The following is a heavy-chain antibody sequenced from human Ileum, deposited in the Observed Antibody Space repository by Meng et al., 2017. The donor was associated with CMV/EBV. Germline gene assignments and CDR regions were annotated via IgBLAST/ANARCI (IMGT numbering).Heavy chain of an antibody. D-gene: IGHD6-13*01. V-gene: IGHV3-23*03. J-gene: IGHJ4*02. CDR2: VYSGSGST. CDR1: GFIFNNYA. Sequence: SGFIFNNYAMNWVSQATGKGLEWVSLVYSGSGSTYYADSVKGRFTISRDDSKNTLYLQMNSLRVEDTAVYYCAKDLGSRGIGATNEYWDQGTLVTVSS. CDR3: AKDLGSRGIGATNEY.